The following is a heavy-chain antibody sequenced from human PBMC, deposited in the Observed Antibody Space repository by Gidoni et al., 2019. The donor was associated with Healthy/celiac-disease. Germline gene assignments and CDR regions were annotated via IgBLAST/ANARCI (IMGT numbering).Heavy chain of an antibody. J-gene: IGHJ5*02. CDR1: GGTFSSYA. D-gene: IGHD4-4*01. V-gene: IGHV1-69*01. CDR3: ARARVLGYSNYEAWFDP. CDR2: IIPIFGTA. Sequence: QVQLVQSGAEVKKPGSSVKVSCKASGGTFSSYAISWVRQAPGQGLEWMGGIIPIFGTANYAQKFQGRVTITADESTSTAYMELSSLRSEDTAVYYCARARVLGYSNYEAWFDPWGQGTLVTVSS.